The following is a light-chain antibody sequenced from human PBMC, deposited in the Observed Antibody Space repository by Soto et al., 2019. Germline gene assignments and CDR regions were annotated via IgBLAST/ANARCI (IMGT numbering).Light chain of an antibody. CDR3: QQYYSTPYT. J-gene: IGKJ2*01. CDR2: WAS. V-gene: IGKV4-1*01. Sequence: DIVMTQSPDSLAVSLGERATINRKSSQSVLYSSNNKNYLAWYQQKPGQPPKLLIYWASTRESGVPDRFSGSGSGTDSTLTISSLQAEDVAVYYCQQYYSTPYTFGQGTKLEIK. CDR1: QSVLYSSNNKNY.